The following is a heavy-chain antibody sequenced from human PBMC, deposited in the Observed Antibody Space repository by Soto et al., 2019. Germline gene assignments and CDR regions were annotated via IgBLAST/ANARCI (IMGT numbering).Heavy chain of an antibody. CDR2: IYYSGST. V-gene: IGHV4-59*01. CDR3: ARRFYGSGSYYKPDDAFDI. CDR1: GGSISSYY. Sequence: SETLSLTCTVTGGSISSYYWSWIRQPTGKGLEWIGYIYYSGSTNYNPSLKSRVTISVDTSKNQFSLKLSSVTAADTAVYYCARRFYGSGSYYKPDDAFDIWGQGTMVTVS. D-gene: IGHD3-10*01. J-gene: IGHJ3*02.